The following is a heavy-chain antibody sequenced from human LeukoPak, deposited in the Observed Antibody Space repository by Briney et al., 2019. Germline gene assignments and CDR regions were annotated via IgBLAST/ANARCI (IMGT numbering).Heavy chain of an antibody. J-gene: IGHJ3*02. CDR2: LDYSGST. Sequence: SETLSLTCTVSGGSVRSGGYYWNWIRKHPGKGLEWIGYLDYSGSTNYNPSLKSRVTISTDTSKNQISLKLTSLTAADTAEYYCATKRDGYYNDAFDMWGQGTLVIVSS. CDR3: ATKRDGYYNDAFDM. CDR1: GGSVRSGGYY. D-gene: IGHD5-24*01. V-gene: IGHV4-31*03.